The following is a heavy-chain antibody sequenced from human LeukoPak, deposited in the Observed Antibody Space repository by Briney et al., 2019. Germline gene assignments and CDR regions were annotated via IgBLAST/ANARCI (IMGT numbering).Heavy chain of an antibody. J-gene: IGHJ4*02. CDR1: GGSFSGYY. Sequence: PSETLSLTCAVYGGSFSGYYWSWIRQPPGKGLEWIGEINHSGSTNYNPSLKSRVTISVDTSKNQFSLKLSSVTAADTAVYYCARGYSGDFWSGYWQPPYFDYWGQGTLVTVSS. D-gene: IGHD3-3*01. V-gene: IGHV4-34*01. CDR2: INHSGST. CDR3: ARGYSGDFWSGYWQPPYFDY.